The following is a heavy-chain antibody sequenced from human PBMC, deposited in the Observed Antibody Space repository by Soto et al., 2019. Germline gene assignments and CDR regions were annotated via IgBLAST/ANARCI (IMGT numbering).Heavy chain of an antibody. Sequence: ASVKVSCKSSGFTFTSYAIHWLRQAPGQRPQWMGWINGGSGNTKYSQDFQGRVTFTRGTFATTAYLELSSLRSEDTAVYYCARVPPWGNSAGDYYIQHYDSWGQGTPVTVSS. CDR3: ARVPPWGNSAGDYYIQHYDS. J-gene: IGHJ4*02. V-gene: IGHV1-3*01. CDR1: GFTFTSYA. CDR2: INGGSGNT. D-gene: IGHD3-10*01.